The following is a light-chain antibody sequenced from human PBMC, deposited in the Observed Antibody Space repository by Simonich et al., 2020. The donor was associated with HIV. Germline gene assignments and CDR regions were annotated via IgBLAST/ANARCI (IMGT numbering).Light chain of an antibody. CDR1: QSVLYSSNNKNY. CDR3: QQYYSSPRT. CDR2: WAS. J-gene: IGKJ1*01. V-gene: IGKV4-1*01. Sequence: DIVMTQSPDSLAVSLGERATLNCKSSQSVLYSSNNKNYLVWYQQKPGQPPKWLIYWASTRESGVPDRFSGSGSGTDFTLTISSLQAEDVAVYYCQQYYSSPRTFGQGTKVEIK.